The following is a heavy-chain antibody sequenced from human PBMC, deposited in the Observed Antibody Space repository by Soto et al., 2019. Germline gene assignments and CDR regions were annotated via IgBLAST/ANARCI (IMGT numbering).Heavy chain of an antibody. J-gene: IGHJ4*02. CDR2: IYYSGST. V-gene: IGHV4-30-4*01. Sequence: SETLSLTCTVSGGSISSGDYYWSWIRQPPGKGLEWIGYIYYSGSTYYNPSLKSRVTISVDTSKNHFSLKLSSVTAADTAVYYCATIKLGRNRLADWGQGTLVTVSS. CDR1: GGSISSGDYY. CDR3: ATIKLGRNRLAD. D-gene: IGHD1-20*01.